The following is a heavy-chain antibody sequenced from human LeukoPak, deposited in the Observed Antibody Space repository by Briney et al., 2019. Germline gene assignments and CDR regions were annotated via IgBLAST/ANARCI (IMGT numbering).Heavy chain of an antibody. D-gene: IGHD6-19*01. CDR1: GGSFSGYY. J-gene: IGHJ5*02. CDR2: INHSGST. CDR3: ARGNGYSSGWYSFGWFDP. Sequence: PSETLSLTCAVYGGSFSGYYWSWIRQPPGKGLEWIGEINHSGSTNYNPSLKSQVTISVDTSKNQFSLKLSSVTAADTAVYYCARGNGYSSGWYSFGWFDPWGQGTLVTVSS. V-gene: IGHV4-34*01.